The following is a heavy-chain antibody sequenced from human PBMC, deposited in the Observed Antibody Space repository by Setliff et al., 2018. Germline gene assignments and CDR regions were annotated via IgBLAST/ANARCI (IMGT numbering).Heavy chain of an antibody. V-gene: IGHV4-59*01. Sequence: SETLSLTCNVSGDSISAASIWSWIRQPPEKGLEFIGYVYPSGAAKYDPSLESRVTMSVDASKNQFSLRMNSVTAADTAVYYCAKGGTYRYFDFWGPGTLVTVSS. CDR1: GDSISAAS. CDR2: VYPSGAA. J-gene: IGHJ4*02. CDR3: AKGGTYRYFDF.